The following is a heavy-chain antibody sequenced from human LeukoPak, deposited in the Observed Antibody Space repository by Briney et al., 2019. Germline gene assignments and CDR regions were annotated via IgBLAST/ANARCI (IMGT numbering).Heavy chain of an antibody. CDR1: GFTFSSYG. D-gene: IGHD2-15*01. CDR2: IWYDGSNK. V-gene: IGHV3-33*01. J-gene: IGHJ5*02. CDR3: VGSGGRGQNWFDP. Sequence: GGSLRLSCAASGFTFSSYGMHWVRQAPGQGLEWVAVIWYDGSNKYYADSVKGRFTISRDNSKNTLYLQMNSLRAEDAAVYYCVGSGGRGQNWFDPWGQGTLVTVSS.